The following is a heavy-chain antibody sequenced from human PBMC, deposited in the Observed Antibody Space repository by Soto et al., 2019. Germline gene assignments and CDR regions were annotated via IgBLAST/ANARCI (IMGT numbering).Heavy chain of an antibody. Sequence: PGGSLRLSCAASGFTFNIYGMHWVRQAPDKGLEWVALISYDGSNQYYADSVKGRFTISRDNSKNKLFLQMHSLRADDTAVYDCQKDQVSGQGSLDSWGQGTLVTVSS. J-gene: IGHJ4*02. CDR1: GFTFNIYG. CDR2: ISYDGSNQ. V-gene: IGHV3-30*18. CDR3: QKDQVSGQGSLDS.